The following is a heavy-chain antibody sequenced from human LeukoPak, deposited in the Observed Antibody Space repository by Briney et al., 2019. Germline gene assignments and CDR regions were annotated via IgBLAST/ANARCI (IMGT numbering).Heavy chain of an antibody. Sequence: GGSLRPSCAASGFTFSSYSMNWVRQAPGKGLEWVSSISSSSSYIYYADSVKGRFTIFRDNAKNSLYLQMNSLRAEDTAVYYCAKGTSSGWCDAFDIWGQGTMVTVSS. CDR3: AKGTSSGWCDAFDI. J-gene: IGHJ3*02. D-gene: IGHD6-19*01. CDR2: ISSSSSYI. V-gene: IGHV3-21*04. CDR1: GFTFSSYS.